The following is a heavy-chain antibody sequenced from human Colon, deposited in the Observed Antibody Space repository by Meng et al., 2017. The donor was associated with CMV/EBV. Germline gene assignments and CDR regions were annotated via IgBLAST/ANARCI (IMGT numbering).Heavy chain of an antibody. CDR1: GFTFGSYS. V-gene: IGHV3-21*01. CDR2: ISGPGGSI. Sequence: GESLKISCATSGFTFGSYSMNWVRQAPGKGLEWVSSISGPGGSIWYADSMRGRFTVSRDNAKTSQYLQMNSLRAEDTGVYYCARGSNVYYGMDVWGQGTTVTVS. D-gene: IGHD6-13*01. J-gene: IGHJ6*02. CDR3: ARGSNVYYGMDV.